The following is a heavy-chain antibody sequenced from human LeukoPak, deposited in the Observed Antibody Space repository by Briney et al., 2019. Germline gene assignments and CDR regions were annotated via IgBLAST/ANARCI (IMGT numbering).Heavy chain of an antibody. CDR2: INPNSGGT. D-gene: IGHD6-13*01. J-gene: IGHJ6*02. Sequence: ASVKVSFKASGYTFTGYYMHWVRQAPGQGLEWMGWINPNSGGTNYAQKFQGRVTMTRDTSISTAYMELSRLRSDDTAVCYCAGDSIAAAGTYYYYGMDVWGQGTTVTVSS. V-gene: IGHV1-2*02. CDR3: AGDSIAAAGTYYYYGMDV. CDR1: GYTFTGYY.